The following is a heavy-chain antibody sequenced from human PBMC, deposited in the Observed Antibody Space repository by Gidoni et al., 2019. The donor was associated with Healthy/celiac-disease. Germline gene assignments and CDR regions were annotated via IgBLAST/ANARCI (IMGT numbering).Heavy chain of an antibody. CDR1: GYTFTSYY. CDR2: INPSGGSS. V-gene: IGHV1-46*01. D-gene: IGHD1-26*01. CDR3: AREREYSGSYPRVRYFDY. Sequence: QVQLVQSGAEVKKPGASVKVSCKASGYTFTSYYMHWVRQAPGQGLEWMGIINPSGGSSSYAQKFQGRVTMTRDTSTSTVYMELSSLRSEDTAVYYCAREREYSGSYPRVRYFDYWGQGTLVTVSS. J-gene: IGHJ4*02.